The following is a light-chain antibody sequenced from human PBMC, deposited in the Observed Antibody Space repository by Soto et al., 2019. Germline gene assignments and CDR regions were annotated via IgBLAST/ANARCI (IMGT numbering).Light chain of an antibody. J-gene: IGLJ3*02. CDR1: SSDVGGSNF. CDR3: SSYAGSNTVV. V-gene: IGLV2-8*01. CDR2: EVS. Sequence: QSALTQPPSASGSPGQSVTISCTGTSSDVGGSNFVSWYQQYPGKAPKLMIYEVSKRPSGVPDRFSGSKSGNTASLTVSGLQAEDEADYYCSSYAGSNTVVFGGGTQLTVL.